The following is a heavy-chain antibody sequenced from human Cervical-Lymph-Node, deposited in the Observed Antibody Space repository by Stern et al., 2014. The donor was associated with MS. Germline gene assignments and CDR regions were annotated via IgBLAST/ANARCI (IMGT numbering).Heavy chain of an antibody. D-gene: IGHD3-16*01. V-gene: IGHV1-8*01. CDR3: ARGLMITFGGNTVHGYHGLDV. J-gene: IGHJ6*02. CDR2: MSPNRGKT. CDR1: GYSFTSYD. Sequence: VQLVQSGAEVKKPGASVKVSCETSGYSFTSYDVSWVRQATGQGLEWMGWMSPNRGKTAYSPKFQGRVTMTRNTSISTAYMEMSSLSSEDTAVYYCARGLMITFGGNTVHGYHGLDVWGQGTTVTVSS.